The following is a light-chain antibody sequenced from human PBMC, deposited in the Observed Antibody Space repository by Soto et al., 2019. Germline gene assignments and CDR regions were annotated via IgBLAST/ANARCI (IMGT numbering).Light chain of an antibody. CDR2: GAS. CDR1: QSVGSTY. V-gene: IGKV3-20*01. J-gene: IGKJ1*01. Sequence: EIALTQSPGTLSLSPGQRATLSCRASQSVGSTYLAWYQQKPGQAPRLLIYGASSRATGIADRFSGSGSGTDFTLTISRLEPEDFAVYYCQQYGDSPWTFGQGTKVEIK. CDR3: QQYGDSPWT.